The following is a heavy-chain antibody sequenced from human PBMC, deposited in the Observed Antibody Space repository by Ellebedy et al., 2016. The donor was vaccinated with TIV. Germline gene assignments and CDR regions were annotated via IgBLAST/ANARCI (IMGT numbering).Heavy chain of an antibody. D-gene: IGHD4-17*01. J-gene: IGHJ4*02. Sequence: GESLKISXVASGFTFSDYWMSWVRQAPGKGLEWVANIKEDGSEKYYVDSVKGRFTISRDNAKHSLYLLMNSLRAEDTAVYYCARGPTVDFWGQGTLVSVSS. CDR2: IKEDGSEK. CDR1: GFTFSDYW. CDR3: ARGPTVDF. V-gene: IGHV3-7*03.